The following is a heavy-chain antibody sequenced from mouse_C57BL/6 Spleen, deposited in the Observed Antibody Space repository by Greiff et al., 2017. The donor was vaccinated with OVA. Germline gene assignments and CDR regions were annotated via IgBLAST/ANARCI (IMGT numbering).Heavy chain of an antibody. CDR2: IYPGDGDT. CDR3: AREGALRDWYFDV. J-gene: IGHJ1*03. Sequence: VQLQQSGPELVKPGASVKISCKASGYAFSSSWMNWVKQRPGKGLEWIGRIYPGDGDTNYNGKFKGKATLTADKSSSTAYMQLSSLTSEDSAVYFCAREGALRDWYFDVWGTGTTVTVSS. V-gene: IGHV1-82*01. CDR1: GYAFSSSW.